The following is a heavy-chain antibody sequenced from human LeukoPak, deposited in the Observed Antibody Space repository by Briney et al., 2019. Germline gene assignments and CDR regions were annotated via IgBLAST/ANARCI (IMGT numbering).Heavy chain of an antibody. CDR1: GFTFSSYW. CDR3: ARVRDCGGDCYNYYFDY. Sequence: PGGSLRLSCAASGFTFSSYWMSWVRQAPGKGLEWVANIKQDGSEKYYVDSVKGRFTISRDNAKNSLYPQMNSLRAEDTAVYYCARVRDCGGDCYNYYFDYWGQGTLVTVSS. V-gene: IGHV3-7*01. CDR2: IKQDGSEK. D-gene: IGHD2-21*02. J-gene: IGHJ4*02.